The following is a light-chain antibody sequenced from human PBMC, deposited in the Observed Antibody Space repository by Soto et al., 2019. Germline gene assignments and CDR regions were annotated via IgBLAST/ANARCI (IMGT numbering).Light chain of an antibody. CDR2: GAS. V-gene: IGKV3-15*01. CDR1: QSVNNN. J-gene: IGKJ2*02. Sequence: EIVMTQSPATLSVSPGERATLSCRASQSVNNNLAWYQQKPGQAPRLLIYGASTRATGIPARFSGSGSGTEFTLSISSLQSEDFAVYYCQQFNDWPPWWTFGQGTMLEIK. CDR3: QQFNDWPPWWT.